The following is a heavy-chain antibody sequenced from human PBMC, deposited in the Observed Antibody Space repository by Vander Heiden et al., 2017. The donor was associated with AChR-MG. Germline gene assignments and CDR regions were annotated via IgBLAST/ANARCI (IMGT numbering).Heavy chain of an antibody. CDR3: AKDLYDSGSYYIHDY. CDR1: GFTFSRYA. D-gene: IGHD3-10*01. Sequence: EVQLLESGGGLVQPGGSLRLSCAASGFTFSRYAMSWVRQAPGKGLEWVSAISGSGGSTYYADSVKGRFTISRDNSKNTLYLQMNSLRAEDTAVYYCAKDLYDSGSYYIHDYWGQGTLVTVSS. CDR2: ISGSGGST. V-gene: IGHV3-23*01. J-gene: IGHJ4*02.